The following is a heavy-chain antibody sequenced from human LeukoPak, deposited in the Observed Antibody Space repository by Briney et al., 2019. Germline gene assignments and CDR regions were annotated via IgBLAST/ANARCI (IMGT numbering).Heavy chain of an antibody. CDR2: IYHSGST. J-gene: IGHJ2*01. V-gene: IGHV4-59*12. Sequence: SETLSLTCTVSGGSISSYYWSWIRQPPGKGLEWIGYIYHSGSTYYNPSLKSRVTISVDRSKNQFSLKLSSVTAADTAVYYCARGYYYDSSWYFDLWGRGTLVTVSS. D-gene: IGHD3-22*01. CDR1: GGSISSYY. CDR3: ARGYYYDSSWYFDL.